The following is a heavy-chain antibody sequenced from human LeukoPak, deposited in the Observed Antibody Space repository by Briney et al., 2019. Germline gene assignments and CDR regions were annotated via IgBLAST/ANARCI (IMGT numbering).Heavy chain of an antibody. CDR1: GGSISSTTYY. CDR3: ARDQRWELWPPEDL. CDR2: IYYSGIT. J-gene: IGHJ2*01. V-gene: IGHV4-39*02. Sequence: SETLSLTCTVSGGSISSTTYYWGWIRQPPGKGLEWIGTIYYSGITYYNPSLQSRVTISVDTSKNQFSLKLSSVTALDTAVYYCARDQRWELWPPEDLWGRGTLVTVSS. D-gene: IGHD1-26*01.